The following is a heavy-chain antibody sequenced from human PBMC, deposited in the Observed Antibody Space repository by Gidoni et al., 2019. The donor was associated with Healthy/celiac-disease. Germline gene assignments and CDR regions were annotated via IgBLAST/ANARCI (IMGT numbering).Heavy chain of an antibody. J-gene: IGHJ4*02. CDR2: INHSGST. CDR1: GGSFSGYY. V-gene: IGHV4-34*01. Sequence: QVQLQQWGAGLLKPSETLSLTCAVYGGSFSGYYWIWIRQPPGKGLEWIGEINHSGSTNYNPSLKSRVTISVDTSKNQFSLKLSSVTAADTAVYYCARVRGYSGYDPYFDYWGQGTLVTVSS. D-gene: IGHD5-12*01. CDR3: ARVRGYSGYDPYFDY.